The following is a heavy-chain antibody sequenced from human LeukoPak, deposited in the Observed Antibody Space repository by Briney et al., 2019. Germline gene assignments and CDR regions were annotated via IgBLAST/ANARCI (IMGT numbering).Heavy chain of an antibody. CDR2: IYYSGST. CDR1: GGSISSYY. J-gene: IGHJ5*02. Sequence: PSETLSLTCTVSGGSISSYYWSWIRQPPGKGLEWIGYIYYSGSTDYNPSLKSRVTISVDTSKNQFSLKLSSVTAADTAVYYCARSVPMVRGVIIKGHWFDPWGQGTLVTVSS. D-gene: IGHD3-10*01. CDR3: ARSVPMVRGVIIKGHWFDP. V-gene: IGHV4-59*01.